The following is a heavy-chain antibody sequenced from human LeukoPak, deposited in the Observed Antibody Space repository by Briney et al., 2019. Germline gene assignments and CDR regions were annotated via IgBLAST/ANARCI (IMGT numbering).Heavy chain of an antibody. CDR3: TKEEQQLWFFDY. J-gene: IGHJ4*02. CDR1: GFTFSSYG. V-gene: IGHV3-33*06. CDR2: IWYDGSNK. D-gene: IGHD5-18*01. Sequence: GRSLRLSCAASGFTFSSYGMHWVRQAPGKGLEWVAVIWYDGSNKYYADSVKGRFTISRDNSKNTLYLQMNSLRAEDTAVYYCTKEEQQLWFFDYWGQGTLVTVSS.